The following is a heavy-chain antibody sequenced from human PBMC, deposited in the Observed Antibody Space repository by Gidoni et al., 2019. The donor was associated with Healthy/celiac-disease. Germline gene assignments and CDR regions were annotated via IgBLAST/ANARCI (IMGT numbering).Heavy chain of an antibody. V-gene: IGHV4-39*07. J-gene: IGHJ4*02. Sequence: QLQLQESGPGLVKPSETLSLTCTVSVCSISSSSYYWGWIRQPPGKRLEWIGSIYYSGSTYYNPSLKSRVTISVDTSKNQFSLKLSSVTAADTAVYYCARFHSNQDSESDYWGQGTLVTVSS. CDR1: VCSISSSSYY. CDR3: ARFHSNQDSESDY. CDR2: IYYSGST. D-gene: IGHD2-2*01.